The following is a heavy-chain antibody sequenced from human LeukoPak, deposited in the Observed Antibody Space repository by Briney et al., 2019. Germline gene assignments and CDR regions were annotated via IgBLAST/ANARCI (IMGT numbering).Heavy chain of an antibody. V-gene: IGHV4-4*09. CDR3: ARRRTGYRAHDAFDI. Sequence: SDTLSLTCTVYGGSISSYYWSWIRQPPGEGLEWIGYIHTSRSTNYNPSLQSRVTISVDTSKNQFSLKLSSVTAADTAVYYCARRRTGYRAHDAFDIWGQGAMVTVSS. D-gene: IGHD3/OR15-3a*01. CDR1: GGSISSYY. CDR2: IHTSRST. J-gene: IGHJ3*02.